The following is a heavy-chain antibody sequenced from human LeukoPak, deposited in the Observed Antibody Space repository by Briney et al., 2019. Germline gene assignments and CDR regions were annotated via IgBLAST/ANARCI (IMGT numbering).Heavy chain of an antibody. CDR3: ARGGYDILTGFGY. J-gene: IGHJ4*02. D-gene: IGHD3-9*01. V-gene: IGHV4-31*03. Sequence: SETLSLTCTVSGGSISSGGYYWSWIRQHPGKGLEWIGYIYYSGSTYYNPSLKSRVTISVDTSKNQFSLKLSSVTAADTAVYYCARGGYDILTGFGYWGQGTLVTVSS. CDR1: GGSISSGGYY. CDR2: IYYSGST.